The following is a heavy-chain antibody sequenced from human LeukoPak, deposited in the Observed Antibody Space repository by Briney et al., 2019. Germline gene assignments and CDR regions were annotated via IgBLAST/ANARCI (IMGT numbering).Heavy chain of an antibody. D-gene: IGHD3-3*01. CDR2: IYPGDSDT. Sequence: GESRKISCKGSGYTFSSYWIGWVRQMPGKGLEWMGIIYPGDSDTRYSPSLQGQVTISVDTSIGTAYLQWSSLKASDTAIYYCARQNDFRLDYWGQGTLVTVSS. V-gene: IGHV5-51*01. J-gene: IGHJ4*02. CDR1: GYTFSSYW. CDR3: ARQNDFRLDY.